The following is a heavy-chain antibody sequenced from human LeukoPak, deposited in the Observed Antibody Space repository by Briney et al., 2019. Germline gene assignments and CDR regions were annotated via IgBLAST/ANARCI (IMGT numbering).Heavy chain of an antibody. J-gene: IGHJ4*02. CDR2: ISAGGGDT. CDR3: SKGGQSGPWYSLDC. D-gene: IGHD2-15*01. CDR1: GFPFSSYA. Sequence: QPGGSLRLSCAASGFPFSSYAMSWVRQAPGKGLEWVSGISAGGGDTYYADSVKGRFTISRGNFKNTLYLQMSSLRPEDTAVYFCSKGGQSGPWYSLDCWGQGTLVTVSS. V-gene: IGHV3-23*01.